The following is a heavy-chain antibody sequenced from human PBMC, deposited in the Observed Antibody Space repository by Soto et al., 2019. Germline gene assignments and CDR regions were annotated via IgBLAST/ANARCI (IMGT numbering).Heavy chain of an antibody. Sequence: QLQLQESGPGLVKPSETLSLTCTVSGGSISSSSYYWGWIRQPPGKGLEWIGSIFYSGITYYSPSLKSRLTVSVDTSKNQFSLQLSSVTAADTAVYYCARHVWSGSHYNFFDYWGQGTLVTVSS. CDR3: ARHVWSGSHYNFFDY. J-gene: IGHJ4*02. V-gene: IGHV4-39*01. CDR1: GGSISSSSYY. CDR2: IFYSGIT. D-gene: IGHD1-26*01.